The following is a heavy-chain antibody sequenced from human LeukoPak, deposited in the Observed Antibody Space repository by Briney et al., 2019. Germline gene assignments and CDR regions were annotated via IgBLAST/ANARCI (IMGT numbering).Heavy chain of an antibody. CDR1: GFTFSSYG. V-gene: IGHV3-33*01. CDR2: IWFDGSNK. J-gene: IGHJ4*02. CDR3: ARDRGYSYGHCFDY. D-gene: IGHD5-18*01. Sequence: GRSLRLSCAASGFTFSSYGMHWVLQAPGKGLEWVALIWFDGSNKYYADSVKGRFTISRDNSKNTLYLQMDSLRDEDTAVYYCARDRGYSYGHCFDYWGQGTLVTVSS.